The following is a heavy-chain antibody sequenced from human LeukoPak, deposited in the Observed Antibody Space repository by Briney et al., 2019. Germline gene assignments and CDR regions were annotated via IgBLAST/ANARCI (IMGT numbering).Heavy chain of an antibody. J-gene: IGHJ4*02. CDR1: GFTFSSYA. D-gene: IGHD6-19*01. V-gene: IGHV3-23*01. CDR2: ISGSGGGT. Sequence: GGSLRLSCAASGFTFSSYAMSWVRQAPGKGLEWISAISGSGGGTYYADSVKGRFTISRDNSKNTLSLQMNSLRAEDTAVYYCAKGSGIVVYHFDYWGQGTLVTVSS. CDR3: AKGSGIVVYHFDY.